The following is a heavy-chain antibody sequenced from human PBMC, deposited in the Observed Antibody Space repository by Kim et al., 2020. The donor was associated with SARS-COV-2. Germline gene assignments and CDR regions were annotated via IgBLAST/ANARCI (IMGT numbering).Heavy chain of an antibody. CDR2: IKEDGSTM. Sequence: GGSLRLSCVASGFTFSNYWMSWVRQAPGKGLEWVANIKEDGSTMSYVDSVKGRFTISRDNAKNSLYLQLNYLRAEDTAVYHCARHYRQSSSSPFDYWGQGALVAGSS. J-gene: IGHJ4*02. V-gene: IGHV3-7*01. CDR1: GFTFSNYW. CDR3: ARHYRQSSSSPFDY. D-gene: IGHD6-6*01.